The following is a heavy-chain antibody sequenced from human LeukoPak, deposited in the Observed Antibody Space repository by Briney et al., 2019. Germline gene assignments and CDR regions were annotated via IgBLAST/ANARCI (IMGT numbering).Heavy chain of an antibody. V-gene: IGHV4-39*01. Sequence: SETLSLTCTVSGGSISSSSYYWGWIRQPPGKGLEWIGSIYYSGSTYYNPSLKSRVTIPVDTSKNQFSLKLSSVTAADTAVYYCARRRAAAGTFYYYYYGMDVWGQGTTVTVSS. D-gene: IGHD6-13*01. CDR3: ARRRAAAGTFYYYYYGMDV. CDR2: IYYSGST. J-gene: IGHJ6*02. CDR1: GGSISSSSYY.